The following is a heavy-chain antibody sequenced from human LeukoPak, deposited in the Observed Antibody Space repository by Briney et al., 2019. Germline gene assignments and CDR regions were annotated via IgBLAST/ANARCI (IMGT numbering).Heavy chain of an antibody. CDR3: ARELGYSTSANCYGRFNWFDP. CDR2: VYASGST. D-gene: IGHD2-2*01. V-gene: IGHV4-4*07. J-gene: IGHJ5*02. Sequence: TSETLSLTCTVSAGSISGYYWSWIRHPAGKGLEWIGRVYASGSTHYNPSVKSRVTMSVDASSNQFSLKLSSVTAADTAVYFCARELGYSTSANCYGRFNWFDPWGQGTLVTVSS. CDR1: AGSISGYY.